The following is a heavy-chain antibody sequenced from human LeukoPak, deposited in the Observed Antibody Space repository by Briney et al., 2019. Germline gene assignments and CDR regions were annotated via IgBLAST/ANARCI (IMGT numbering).Heavy chain of an antibody. CDR2: IYYSGST. D-gene: IGHD6-19*01. CDR1: GGSISSYY. Sequence: SETLSLTCTVSGGSISSYYWSWIRQPPGKGLDWIGYIYYSGSTNYNPSLKSRVTISVDTSKNQFPLKLSSVTAADTAVYYCARESAVGDWFDPWGQGTLVTVSS. V-gene: IGHV4-59*01. J-gene: IGHJ5*02. CDR3: ARESAVGDWFDP.